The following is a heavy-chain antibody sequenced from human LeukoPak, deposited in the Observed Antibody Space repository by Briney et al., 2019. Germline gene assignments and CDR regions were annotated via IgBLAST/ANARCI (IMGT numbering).Heavy chain of an antibody. CDR1: GFTFSSYW. CDR2: IKQDGSEK. V-gene: IGHV3-7*03. J-gene: IGHJ4*02. Sequence: GGSLRLSCAASGFTFSSYWMSWVRQAPGKGLEWVANIKQDGSEKYYVDSVKGRFTISRDNSKNSLYLQMNSLRAEDTALYYCAKDGKNYFDYWGQGSLVTVSS. D-gene: IGHD1-26*01. CDR3: AKDGKNYFDY.